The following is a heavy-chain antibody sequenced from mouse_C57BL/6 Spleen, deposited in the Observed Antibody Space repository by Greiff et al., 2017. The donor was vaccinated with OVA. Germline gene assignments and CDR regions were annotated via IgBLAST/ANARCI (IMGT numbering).Heavy chain of an antibody. CDR3: TGARGTYYAMDY. D-gene: IGHD3-3*01. CDR2: IDPENGDT. CDR1: GFNIKDDY. V-gene: IGHV14-4*01. Sequence: VQLKQSGAELVRPGASVKLSCTASGFNIKDDYMHWVKQRPEQGLEWIGWIDPENGDTEYASKFQGKATITADTSSNTAYLQLSSLTSEDTAVYYCTGARGTYYAMDYWGQGTSVTVSS. J-gene: IGHJ4*01.